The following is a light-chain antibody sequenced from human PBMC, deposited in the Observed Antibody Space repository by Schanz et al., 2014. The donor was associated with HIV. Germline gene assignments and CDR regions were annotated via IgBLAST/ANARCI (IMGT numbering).Light chain of an antibody. CDR2: GAS. V-gene: IGKV3-20*01. J-gene: IGKJ2*01. Sequence: ETVLTQSPGSLSLSPGERATLSCRASQSLGGSQLAWYQHKPGQAPRLLIYGASRRATGIPDRFSGRGSGTDFTLTISRLEPEDFAVYYCQQYGSSYTFGQGTELEI. CDR1: QSLGGSQ. CDR3: QQYGSSYT.